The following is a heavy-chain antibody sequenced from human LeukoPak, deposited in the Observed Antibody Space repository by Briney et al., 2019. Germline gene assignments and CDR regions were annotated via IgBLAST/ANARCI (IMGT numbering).Heavy chain of an antibody. J-gene: IGHJ4*02. CDR2: MYYSGST. CDR1: GGSISSSSYY. Sequence: SETLSLTCTVSGGSISSSSYYWGWIRQPPGKGLEWIGSMYYSGSTYYNPALKSRVTTSVDTSKNQFSLKLSPVTAADTAVYYCVTGRYYFDYWGQGTLVTVSS. CDR3: VTGRYYFDY. D-gene: IGHD3-10*01. V-gene: IGHV4-39*01.